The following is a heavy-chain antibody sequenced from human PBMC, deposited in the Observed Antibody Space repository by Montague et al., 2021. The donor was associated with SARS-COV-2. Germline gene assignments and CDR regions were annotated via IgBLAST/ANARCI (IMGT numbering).Heavy chain of an antibody. V-gene: IGHV2-5*01. Sequence: PELVKPTQTLTLTCTFSGFSLSTSGVGVGWIRQPPGKALEWLALIYWNDDKRYSPSLKSRLTITKDTSKNQVVLTMTNMDPVDTATYCCAHRPGIAVAGGAFDIWGQGTMVTVSS. CDR2: IYWNDDK. CDR3: AHRPGIAVAGGAFDI. D-gene: IGHD6-19*01. CDR1: GFSLSTSGVG. J-gene: IGHJ3*02.